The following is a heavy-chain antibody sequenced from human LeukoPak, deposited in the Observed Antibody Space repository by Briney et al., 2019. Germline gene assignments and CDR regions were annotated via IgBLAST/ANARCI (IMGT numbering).Heavy chain of an antibody. J-gene: IGHJ4*02. CDR2: ISYDGSNE. D-gene: IGHD3-22*01. CDR3: ARNYYDRSGYSDTFDY. Sequence: GGSLRLSCAASGFTFSSSAMHWVRQAPGKGLEWVAFISYDGSNEYYADSVKGRFTISRDSSKNTLYLQMNSLRAEDTAVYYCARNYYDRSGYSDTFDYWGQGTLVTVSS. V-gene: IGHV3-30*04. CDR1: GFTFSSSA.